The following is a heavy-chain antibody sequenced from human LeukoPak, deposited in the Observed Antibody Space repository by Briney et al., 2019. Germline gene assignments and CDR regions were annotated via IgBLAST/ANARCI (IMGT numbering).Heavy chain of an antibody. CDR3: ATDYGDYEPIDY. CDR2: ISFDGTNK. V-gene: IGHV3-30*04. D-gene: IGHD4-17*01. CDR1: GVSLSNYA. J-gene: IGHJ4*02. Sequence: GGSLRLSCTASGVSLSNYAMHLVRRPPGRGLEWVAVISFDGTNKYYGDSVEGRFSVSRDNSKNTLYLQMNSLRPDDTAMYYCATDYGDYEPIDYWGQGTLVTVSS.